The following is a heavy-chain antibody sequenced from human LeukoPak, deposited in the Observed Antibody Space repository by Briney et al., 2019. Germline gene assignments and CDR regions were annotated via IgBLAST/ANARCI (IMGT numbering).Heavy chain of an antibody. CDR1: GGSISSYY. Sequence: SETLSLTCTVSGGSISSYYWSWIRQPPGKGLEWIGYIYYSGSTNYNPSLKSRVTISVDTSKNQFSLKLSSVTAADTAVYYCAREGIIDDISTGYPRWFDPWGQGTLVTVSS. D-gene: IGHD3-9*01. V-gene: IGHV4-59*01. CDR3: AREGIIDDISTGYPRWFDP. CDR2: IYYSGST. J-gene: IGHJ5*02.